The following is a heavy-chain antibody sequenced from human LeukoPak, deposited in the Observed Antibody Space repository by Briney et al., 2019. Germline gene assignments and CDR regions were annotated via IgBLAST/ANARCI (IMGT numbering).Heavy chain of an antibody. CDR1: GYTFTIYD. V-gene: IGHV1-8*01. CDR2: MNPNSGNT. J-gene: IGHJ4*02. CDR3: AREVYSGYGCFDY. D-gene: IGHD5-12*01. Sequence: ASVRVSCKASGYTFTIYDINWVRQAPGQGLEGRGWMNPNSGNTGYAQKFQGRVTMIRNTSISTAYMELSSLRSEDTAVYYCAREVYSGYGCFDYWGQGTLVTVSS.